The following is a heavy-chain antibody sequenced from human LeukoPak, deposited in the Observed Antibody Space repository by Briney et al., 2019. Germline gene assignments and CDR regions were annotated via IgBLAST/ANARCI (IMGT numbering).Heavy chain of an antibody. CDR3: ARRNEDHGSGKERWFDP. CDR1: GGSISSGDYY. D-gene: IGHD3-10*01. CDR2: IYYSGST. V-gene: IGHV4-30-4*01. Sequence: SQTLSLTCTVSGGSISSGDYYWSWIRQPPGKGLEWIGYIYYSGSTYYNPSLKSRVTISVDTSKNQFSLKLSSVTAADTAVYYCARRNEDHGSGKERWFDPWGQGTLVTVSS. J-gene: IGHJ5*02.